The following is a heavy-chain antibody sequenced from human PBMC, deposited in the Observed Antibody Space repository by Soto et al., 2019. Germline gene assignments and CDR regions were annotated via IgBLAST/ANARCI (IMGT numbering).Heavy chain of an antibody. D-gene: IGHD6-13*01. CDR3: ARGHSSSLYYYYGMDV. V-gene: IGHV1-69*13. J-gene: IGHJ6*02. CDR2: IIPIFGTA. CDR1: GGTFSSYA. Sequence: GASVKVSCKASGGTFSSYAISWVRQAPGQGLEWMGGIIPIFGTANYAQKFQGRVTITADESTSTAYMELSSLRSEDTAVYYCARGHSSSLYYYYGMDVWGQGTMVTVSS.